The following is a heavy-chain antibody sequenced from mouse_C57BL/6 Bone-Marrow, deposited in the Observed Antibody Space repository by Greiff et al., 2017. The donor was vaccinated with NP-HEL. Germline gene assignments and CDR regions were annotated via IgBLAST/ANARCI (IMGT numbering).Heavy chain of an antibody. CDR2: IYPGNSDT. CDR3: TLYYYGSSLFDY. V-gene: IGHV1-5*01. Sequence: DVQLQESGTVLARPGASVKMSCKTSGYTFTSYWMHWVKQRPGQGLEWIGAIYPGNSDTSYNQKFKGKAKLTAVTSASTAYMELSSLTNEDSAVYYCTLYYYGSSLFDYWGQGTTLTVSS. D-gene: IGHD1-1*01. J-gene: IGHJ2*01. CDR1: GYTFTSYW.